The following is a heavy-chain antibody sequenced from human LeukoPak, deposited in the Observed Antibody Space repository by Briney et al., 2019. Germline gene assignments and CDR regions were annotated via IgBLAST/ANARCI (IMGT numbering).Heavy chain of an antibody. J-gene: IGHJ6*03. Sequence: GGSLRLSCAASGFNIDIYTMNWVRQAPGKGLEWVSSISSSSSYIYYADSVKGRFTISRDNAKNSLYLQMNSLRAEDTAVYYCARDGKGSHASHYYYYYMDVWGKGTTVTVSS. D-gene: IGHD1-26*01. CDR2: ISSSSSYI. V-gene: IGHV3-21*01. CDR1: GFNIDIYT. CDR3: ARDGKGSHASHYYYYYMDV.